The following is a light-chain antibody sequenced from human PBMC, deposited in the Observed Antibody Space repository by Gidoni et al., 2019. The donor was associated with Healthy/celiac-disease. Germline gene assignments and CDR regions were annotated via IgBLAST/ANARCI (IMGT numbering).Light chain of an antibody. CDR3: QQYNNWPPS. V-gene: IGKV3-15*01. CDR1: QSISSS. CDR2: GAS. J-gene: IGKJ2*01. Sequence: EIVMTPSPATLSVSPGERATLSCRASQSISSSLAWYQQKPGQAPRLLVYGASTRATGIPARFSGGGSGTEFTLTISSLQSEDFAVYYCQQYNNWPPSFGQGTKLEIK.